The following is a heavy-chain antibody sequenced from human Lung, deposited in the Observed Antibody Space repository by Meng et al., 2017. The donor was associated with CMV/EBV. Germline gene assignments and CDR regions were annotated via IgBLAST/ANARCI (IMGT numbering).Heavy chain of an antibody. CDR1: GFSVSENY. J-gene: IGHJ4*02. V-gene: IGHV3-53*01. CDR2: IYGDGKT. D-gene: IGHD5/OR15-5a*01. CDR3: ARGSVYFDR. Sequence: GESLKISCAASGFSVSENYVSWVRQAPGKGLSWVSVIYGDGKTYYSDSVVGRFTISRDNSRNTVSLQMNNLGADDTANYFCARGSVYFDRWGQGTLVTVSS.